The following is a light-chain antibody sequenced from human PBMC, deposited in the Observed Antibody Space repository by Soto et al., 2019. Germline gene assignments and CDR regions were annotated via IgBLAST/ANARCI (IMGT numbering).Light chain of an antibody. V-gene: IGKV3D-15*01. J-gene: IGKJ1*01. CDR1: QSVDSN. Sequence: EIVMTQSPATLSVSPGDGATLSCRASQSVDSNLAWYQQKPGQTPRLLIYDSSTRATGFPDRFSGSGSGTDFTLTIIRLEPEDFAVYYCQQYDISPWTFGQGTKVDIK. CDR2: DSS. CDR3: QQYDISPWT.